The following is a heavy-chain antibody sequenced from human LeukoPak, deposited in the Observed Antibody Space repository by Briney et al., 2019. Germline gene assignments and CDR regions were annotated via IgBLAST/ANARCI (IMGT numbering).Heavy chain of an antibody. Sequence: SETLSLTCTVSGGSISSYYWSWIRQPPGKGLEWIGYIYHSGSTYYNPSLKSRVTISVDRSKNQFSLKLSSVTAADTAVYYCARETTYYYDSSGYYTGAFDIWGQGTMVTVSS. CDR2: IYHSGST. CDR3: ARETTYYYDSSGYYTGAFDI. CDR1: GGSISSYY. J-gene: IGHJ3*02. D-gene: IGHD3-22*01. V-gene: IGHV4-59*12.